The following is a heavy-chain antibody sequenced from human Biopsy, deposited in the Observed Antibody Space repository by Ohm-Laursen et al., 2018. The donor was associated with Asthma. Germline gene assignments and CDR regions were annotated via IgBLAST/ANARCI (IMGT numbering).Heavy chain of an antibody. CDR3: ARTYYDFLTGQVKDVFGV. J-gene: IGHJ3*01. V-gene: IGHV1-3*04. CDR1: GYNFISFA. CDR2: VMTGNGNT. D-gene: IGHD3-9*01. Sequence: ASVKVSCKASGYNFISFAIHWVRQAHGQRLEWMVWVMTGNGNTKYSQKFQGRVTITKDTSASTAYMELRSLRSEDTATYYCARTYYDFLTGQVKDVFGVWGQGTMVTVPP.